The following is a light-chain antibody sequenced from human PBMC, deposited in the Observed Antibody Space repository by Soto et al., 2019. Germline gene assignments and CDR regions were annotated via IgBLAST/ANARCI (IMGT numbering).Light chain of an antibody. V-gene: IGKV3-15*01. J-gene: IGKJ2*01. CDR2: GAS. CDR1: QSVSSN. CDR3: QQYNNWPPRYS. Sequence: EIVMTQSPATLSVSPGERATLSCRASQSVSSNLAWYQQKPGQAPSLLIYGASTRATGIPARFSGSGSGTEFTLTISSLHSEDFAVYCCQQYNNWPPRYSFGQGTKLEIK.